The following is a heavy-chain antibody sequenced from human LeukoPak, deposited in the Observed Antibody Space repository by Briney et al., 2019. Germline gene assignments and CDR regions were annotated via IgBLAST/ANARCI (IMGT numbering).Heavy chain of an antibody. D-gene: IGHD1-26*01. J-gene: IGHJ5*02. CDR3: AKDYEPLVGVHRWGDWFDP. Sequence: GGSLRLSCAASGFTFSSYAMTWVRQAPGKGLEWVSLISGTGGSIYYADSVRGRFTISRDNSKNTLYLQMNSLRAEDTAVYYCAKDYEPLVGVHRWGDWFDPWGQGTLVTVSS. V-gene: IGHV3-23*01. CDR1: GFTFSSYA. CDR2: ISGTGGSI.